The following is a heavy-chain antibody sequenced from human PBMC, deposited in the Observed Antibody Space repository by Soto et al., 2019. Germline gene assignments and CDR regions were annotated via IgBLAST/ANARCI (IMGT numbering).Heavy chain of an antibody. D-gene: IGHD3-10*01. J-gene: IGHJ6*02. CDR2: INAGNGNT. CDR3: ATRGRSLGYYYGMDV. Sequence: ASVKVSCKASGYTFTSYAMHWVRQAPGQRLEWMGWINAGNGNTKYSQKFQGRGIITRDTSASTAYMELSSLRSEDTAVYYCATRGRSLGYYYGMDVWGQGTTVTVSS. CDR1: GYTFTSYA. V-gene: IGHV1-3*01.